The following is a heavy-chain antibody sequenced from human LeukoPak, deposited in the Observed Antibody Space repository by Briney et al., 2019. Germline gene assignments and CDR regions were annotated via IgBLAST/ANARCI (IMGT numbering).Heavy chain of an antibody. D-gene: IGHD6-6*01. CDR1: GGSISSGSYY. Sequence: SETLSLTCTVSGGSISSGSYYWSWIRQPAGKGLEWIGRIYTSGSTTYNPPLKSRVTISVDTSKNQFSLKLSSVTAADTAVYYCAREYSSSSYYYYYYMDVWGKGTTVTVSS. J-gene: IGHJ6*03. CDR3: AREYSSSSYYYYYYMDV. CDR2: IYTSGST. V-gene: IGHV4-61*02.